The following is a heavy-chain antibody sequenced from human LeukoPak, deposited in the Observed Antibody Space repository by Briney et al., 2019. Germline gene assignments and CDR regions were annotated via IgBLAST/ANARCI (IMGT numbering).Heavy chain of an antibody. CDR1: GFTFSTHW. V-gene: IGHV3-48*01. CDR2: IRSDSKTI. D-gene: IGHD1-20*01. Sequence: GGSLRLSCAGSGFTFSTHWIHWVRRDPGKGLEWVAHIRSDSKTIVYADSVKGRFTISRDNAKNSLSLQMNSLRVEDTAVYYCVRDYNWVFGYWGQGALVTVSS. J-gene: IGHJ4*02. CDR3: VRDYNWVFGY.